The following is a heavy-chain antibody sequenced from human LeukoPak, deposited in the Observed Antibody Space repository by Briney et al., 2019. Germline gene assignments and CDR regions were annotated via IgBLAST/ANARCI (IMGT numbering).Heavy chain of an antibody. D-gene: IGHD6-6*01. J-gene: IGHJ4*02. Sequence: PSETLSLTCAVYGGSFSGYYRSWIRQPPGKGLEWIGEINHSGSTNYNPSLKSRVTISVDTSKNQFSLKLSSVTAADTAVYYCARGGHGYSSSDDYFDYWGQGTLVTVSS. CDR2: INHSGST. CDR1: GGSFSGYY. CDR3: ARGGHGYSSSDDYFDY. V-gene: IGHV4-34*01.